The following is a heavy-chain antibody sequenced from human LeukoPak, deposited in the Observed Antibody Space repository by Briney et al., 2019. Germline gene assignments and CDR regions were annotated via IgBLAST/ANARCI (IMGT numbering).Heavy chain of an antibody. CDR2: ISASGDVT. J-gene: IGHJ4*02. Sequence: GGSLRLSCAASGFSFSAYPMGWVRQAPGKGLQWLSGISASGDVTFHADRVKGRFAISRDNSKNTLYLQMNSLRVEDTAIYYCAKDISRDTMIVADYWGQGTLVTVSS. CDR1: GFSFSAYP. CDR3: AKDISRDTMIVADY. V-gene: IGHV3-23*01. D-gene: IGHD3-22*01.